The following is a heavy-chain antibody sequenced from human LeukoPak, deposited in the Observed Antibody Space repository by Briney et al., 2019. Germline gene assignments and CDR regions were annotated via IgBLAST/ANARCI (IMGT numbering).Heavy chain of an antibody. Sequence: ASVKVSCKASGYTFTGYYMHWVRQAPGQGLEWMGWINPNSGATSYAQKFQGRVTMTREMSITTVYMELSRLRSDDTAVYYCARDPNIILLSGYFDFWGQGTLVTVSS. CDR2: INPNSGAT. J-gene: IGHJ4*02. V-gene: IGHV1-2*02. CDR3: ARDPNIILLSGYFDF. CDR1: GYTFTGYY. D-gene: IGHD2-8*01.